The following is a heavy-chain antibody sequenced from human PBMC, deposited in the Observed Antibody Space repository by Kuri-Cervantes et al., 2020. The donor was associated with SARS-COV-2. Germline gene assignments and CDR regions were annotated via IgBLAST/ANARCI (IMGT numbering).Heavy chain of an antibody. Sequence: GGSLRLSCAASGFTFSSYWMHWVRQAPGKGLVWASRINSDGSSTSYADSVKGRFTISRDTSKNTVYLQMNSLRAEDTAVYYCASGILYRWEGYFDYWGQGTLVTVSS. D-gene: IGHD2-15*01. V-gene: IGHV3-74*01. J-gene: IGHJ4*02. CDR1: GFTFSSYW. CDR3: ASGILYRWEGYFDY. CDR2: INSDGSST.